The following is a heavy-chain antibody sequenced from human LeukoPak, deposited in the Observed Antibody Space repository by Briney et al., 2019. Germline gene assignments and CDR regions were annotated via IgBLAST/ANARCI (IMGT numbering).Heavy chain of an antibody. CDR1: GGSISSYY. CDR2: ISYSGTT. D-gene: IGHD2-15*01. J-gene: IGHJ4*02. V-gene: IGHV4-59*08. CDR3: ARTYCSGGSCHFDY. Sequence: SETLSLTCTVSGGSISSYYWSWIRQPPGKGLEWVGYISYSGTTDSNPSLKSRVTISVDTSKNQFSLKLSSVTAADTAVYYCARTYCSGGSCHFDYWGQGTLVTVSS.